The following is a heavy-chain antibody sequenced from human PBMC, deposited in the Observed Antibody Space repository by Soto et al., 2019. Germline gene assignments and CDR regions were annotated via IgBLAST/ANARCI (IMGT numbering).Heavy chain of an antibody. Sequence: PSRTLSLPCAISGDSVSNNRAAWNWIRQSPSRGLEWLGRTYYRSKWLNDYAVSMEGRLTISPDTSKNQFSLHLDSVTPEDTAMYYCARDPPAFHSAFDYWGQGTLVTVSS. CDR3: ARDPPAFHSAFDY. CDR1: GDSVSNNRAA. J-gene: IGHJ4*02. V-gene: IGHV6-1*01. D-gene: IGHD4-4*01. CDR2: TYYRSKWLN.